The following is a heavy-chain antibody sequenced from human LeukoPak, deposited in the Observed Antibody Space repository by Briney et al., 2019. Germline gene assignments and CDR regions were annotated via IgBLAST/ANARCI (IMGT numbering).Heavy chain of an antibody. CDR1: GFSFSSYA. J-gene: IGHJ4*02. Sequence: GGSLRLSCAASGFSFSSYAMNWVRQAPGKGLEWVSIIFGNGDTTYYADSVKGRFTVSRDNSKNTLYLQMNSLRVEDTAVYYCARVGGHWGQGTLVTVSS. CDR2: IFGNGDTT. CDR3: ARVGGH. V-gene: IGHV3-23*01. D-gene: IGHD3-10*01.